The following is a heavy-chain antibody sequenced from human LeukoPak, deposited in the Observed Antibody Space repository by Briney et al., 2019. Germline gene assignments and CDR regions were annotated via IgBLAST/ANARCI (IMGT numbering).Heavy chain of an antibody. V-gene: IGHV4-59*01. Sequence: SETLSLTCTVSGGSIRSYYWSWIRQPPGKGLERIGYIYYSGSTNYNPSLKSRVSISVDTSKNQFSLKLSSVTAADTAVYYCARTGSTVTMLYPFDHWGQGTLVTVSS. CDR3: ARTGSTVTMLYPFDH. J-gene: IGHJ4*02. CDR2: IYYSGST. CDR1: GGSIRSYY. D-gene: IGHD4-17*01.